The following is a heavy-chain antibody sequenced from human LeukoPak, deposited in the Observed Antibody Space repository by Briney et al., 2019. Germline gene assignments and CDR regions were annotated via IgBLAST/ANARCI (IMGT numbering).Heavy chain of an antibody. CDR1: GYAFTNYG. V-gene: IGHV1-18*01. CDR3: ARDCIGCLGFDY. D-gene: IGHD5/OR15-5a*01. J-gene: IGHJ4*02. Sequence: ASVKVSCKASGYAFTNYGISWVRQAPGQGLEWMGWVSAHADDTNYVQKFRGRITMTTDTSTSTAYVELRSLRSDDTAVYYCARDCIGCLGFDYWGQGTLVTVSS. CDR2: VSAHADDT.